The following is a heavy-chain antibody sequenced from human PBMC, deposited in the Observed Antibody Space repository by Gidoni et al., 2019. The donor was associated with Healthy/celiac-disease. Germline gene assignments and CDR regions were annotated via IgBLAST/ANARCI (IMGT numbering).Heavy chain of an antibody. D-gene: IGHD1-26*01. V-gene: IGHV4-34*01. Sequence: QVQLQQWGAGLLKPSETLSLTCAVYGGSFSGYYWSWIRQPPWKGLEWIGEINHSGSTTYNPSLKSRVTISVDTSKNQFSLKLSSVTAADTAVYYCARVLGAFDYWGQGTLVTVSS. CDR2: INHSGST. CDR1: GGSFSGYY. CDR3: ARVLGAFDY. J-gene: IGHJ4*02.